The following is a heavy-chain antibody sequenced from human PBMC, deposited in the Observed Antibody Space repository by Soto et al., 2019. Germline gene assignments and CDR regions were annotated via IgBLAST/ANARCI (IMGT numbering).Heavy chain of an antibody. Sequence: ASVKVSCKASGYTFASYAMHWVRQAPGRRLEWMGWINAGNGNTKYSQKFQARVTITRDTSASTAYMELSSLRSEDTAVYYCARVQWSFRDFWSGSPARYYYYMDVWGKGTTVTVSS. CDR1: GYTFASYA. CDR3: ARVQWSFRDFWSGSPARYYYYMDV. CDR2: INAGNGNT. D-gene: IGHD3-3*01. V-gene: IGHV1-3*01. J-gene: IGHJ6*03.